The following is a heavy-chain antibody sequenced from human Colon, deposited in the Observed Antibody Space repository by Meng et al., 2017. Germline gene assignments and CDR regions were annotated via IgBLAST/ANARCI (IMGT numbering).Heavy chain of an antibody. V-gene: IGHV4-4*02. CDR3: ARENEGIGFTPAGQ. CDR1: GGSMSSTTW. J-gene: IGHJ1*01. D-gene: IGHD2-21*01. CDR2: ISPSGSS. Sequence: QVDLEDAGPGLGKPSGNLFLPCGVSGGSMSSTTWWSWVRQPPGKWLEWIGEISPSGSSNYNPSLKSRVTISLDKSKNQLFLNLGSVSAADTAVYYCARENEGIGFTPAGQWGQGTLVTRLL.